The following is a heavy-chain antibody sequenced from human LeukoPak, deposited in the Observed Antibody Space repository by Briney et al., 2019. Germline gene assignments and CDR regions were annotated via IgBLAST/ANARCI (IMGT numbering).Heavy chain of an antibody. V-gene: IGHV4-34*01. CDR1: GGSFSGYY. J-gene: IGHJ5*02. CDR2: INHSGST. D-gene: IGHD6-13*01. Sequence: SETLSLTCAVYGGSFSGYYWSWIRQPPGKGLEWIGEINHSGSTNYNPSLKSRVTISVDTSKYQFSLKLSSVTAADTAVYYCARDPVSAAKGSGWFDPWGQGTLVTVSS. CDR3: ARDPVSAAKGSGWFDP.